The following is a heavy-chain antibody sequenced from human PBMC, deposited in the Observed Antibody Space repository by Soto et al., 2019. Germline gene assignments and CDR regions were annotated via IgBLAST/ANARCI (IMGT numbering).Heavy chain of an antibody. V-gene: IGHV3-9*01. J-gene: IGHJ4*02. D-gene: IGHD3-9*01. CDR1: GFRFNDYA. Sequence: PGGSLRLSCAASGFRFNDYAMHWVRQTPRKGLERVSGISWNSAIIGYADSVKGRFTISRDNAKNSLYLQMNSLRSEDTALYYCAKEMYYGVLTGSPPLDYWGQGTLVTVSS. CDR3: AKEMYYGVLTGSPPLDY. CDR2: ISWNSAII.